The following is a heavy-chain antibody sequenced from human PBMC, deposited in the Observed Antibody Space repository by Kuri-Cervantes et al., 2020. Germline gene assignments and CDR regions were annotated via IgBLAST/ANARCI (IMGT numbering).Heavy chain of an antibody. D-gene: IGHD5-18*01. CDR3: ARAIHGPFDY. CDR1: GGSVSSGSYY. V-gene: IGHV4-61*01. Sequence: SETLSLTCTVSGGSVSSGSYYWSWIRQPPGKGLEWIGYIYYSGSTNYNPSLKSRATISVDKSKNQFSLKLSSVTAADTAVYYCARAIHGPFDYWGQGTLVTVSS. J-gene: IGHJ4*02. CDR2: IYYSGST.